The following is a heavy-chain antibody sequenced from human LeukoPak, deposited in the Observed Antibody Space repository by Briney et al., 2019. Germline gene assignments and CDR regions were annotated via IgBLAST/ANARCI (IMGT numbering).Heavy chain of an antibody. CDR3: ARDRGSSPYYYYHMDV. CDR2: IYTSGST. J-gene: IGHJ6*03. CDR1: GASISSFH. Sequence: SETLSLTCTVSGASISSFHWTWLRQPAGKGLEWIGRIYTSGSTNYNPSLKSRVTISVDTSKNQFSLKLSSVTAADTAVYYCARDRGSSPYYYYHMDVWGKGTTVTVSS. V-gene: IGHV4-4*07. D-gene: IGHD6-6*01.